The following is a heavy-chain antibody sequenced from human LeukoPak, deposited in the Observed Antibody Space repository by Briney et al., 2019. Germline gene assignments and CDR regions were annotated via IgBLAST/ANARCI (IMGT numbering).Heavy chain of an antibody. CDR1: GFTFSSYW. V-gene: IGHV3-23*01. D-gene: IGHD1-26*01. CDR3: AKNTVGETIGWDAYDI. J-gene: IGHJ3*02. CDR2: ITGGGITA. Sequence: GGSLRLSCAASGFTFSSYWMSWVRQAPGKGLEWVASITGGGITAYYAYSVKGRFTIARDNSKNTLYLQMNSLRVEDTAVYYCAKNTVGETIGWDAYDIWGHGKLGVVSS.